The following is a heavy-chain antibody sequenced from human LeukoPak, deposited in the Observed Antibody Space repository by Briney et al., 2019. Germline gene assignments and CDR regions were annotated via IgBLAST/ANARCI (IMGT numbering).Heavy chain of an antibody. CDR3: VRVEGPGESLDY. Sequence: SETLSLTCTVSGGSISSYYWSWIRQPPGKGLEWIGYINYSGNTNYNPSLESRATISIDAANQQLSLKLRSVTAADMAVYYCVRVEGPGESLDYWGQGTLVTVSS. D-gene: IGHD3-10*01. CDR2: INYSGNT. J-gene: IGHJ4*02. CDR1: GGSISSYY. V-gene: IGHV4-59*01.